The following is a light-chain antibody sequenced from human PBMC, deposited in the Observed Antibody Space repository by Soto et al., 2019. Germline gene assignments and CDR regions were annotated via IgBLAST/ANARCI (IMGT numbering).Light chain of an antibody. CDR2: DAS. J-gene: IGKJ1*01. V-gene: IGKV1-5*01. CDR3: QESQRT. Sequence: DIPMTQSPSTLSASVGDRVTITCRASQSISRWLAWYQQKPGKAPKLLIYDASSLKSGVPSRFSGSGSGTEFTLTISSLQPDDFATYYCQESQRTFGQGTKVEIK. CDR1: QSISRW.